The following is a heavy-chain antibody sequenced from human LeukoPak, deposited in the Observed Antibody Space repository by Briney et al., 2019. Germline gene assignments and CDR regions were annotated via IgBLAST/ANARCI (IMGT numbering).Heavy chain of an antibody. J-gene: IGHJ4*02. V-gene: IGHV3-66*02. Sequence: PGGFLRLSCAASGFTVNSSYMSWVRQAPGKGLEWVSVFYSGGSTYYADSVKGRFTISRDNSKNTLYLQMNSLRAEDTAVYYCARQRDRYYFDYWGQGTLVTVSS. CDR2: FYSGGST. CDR3: ARQRDRYYFDY. CDR1: GFTVNSSY. D-gene: IGHD1-14*01.